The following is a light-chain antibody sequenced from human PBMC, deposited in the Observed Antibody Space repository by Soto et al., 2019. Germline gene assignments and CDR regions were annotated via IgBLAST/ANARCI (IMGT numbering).Light chain of an antibody. Sequence: QSVLTQPPSVSGSPGQRVTISCTGSSSNIGAGYDVHWYQQLPGTAPKLLIYGNSNRPSGVPDRFSGSNSSTSASLAITGLQAEDEADYYCQSYDSSQSGVVFGGGTKLTVL. CDR2: GNS. CDR1: SSNIGAGYD. J-gene: IGLJ2*01. CDR3: QSYDSSQSGVV. V-gene: IGLV1-40*01.